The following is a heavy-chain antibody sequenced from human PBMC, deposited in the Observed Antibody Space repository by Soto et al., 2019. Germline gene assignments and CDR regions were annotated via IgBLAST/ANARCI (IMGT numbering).Heavy chain of an antibody. CDR1: GFTFSSYA. D-gene: IGHD6-19*01. V-gene: IGHV3-23*01. CDR3: AKDPPIAVASNDAFDI. CDR2: ISGSGGST. Sequence: HPGGSLRLSCAASGFTFSSYAMSWVRQAPGKGLEWVSAISGSGGSTYYADSVKGRFTISRDNSKNTLYLQMNSLRAEDTAVYYCAKDPPIAVASNDAFDIWGQGTMVTVSS. J-gene: IGHJ3*02.